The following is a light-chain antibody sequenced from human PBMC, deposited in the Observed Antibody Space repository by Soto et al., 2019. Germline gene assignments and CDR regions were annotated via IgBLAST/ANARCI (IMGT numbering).Light chain of an antibody. CDR1: PSVSSH. CDR2: DAS. Sequence: EIVLTQSPATLSLSPGEIAALSCRASPSVSSHLAWYQHKPGQAPRLLIYDASNRATGIPARFSGSGSGTDFTLIISSLEPEDLAVYYCQQRSNWPLTFGGGTKVEIK. V-gene: IGKV3-11*01. CDR3: QQRSNWPLT. J-gene: IGKJ4*01.